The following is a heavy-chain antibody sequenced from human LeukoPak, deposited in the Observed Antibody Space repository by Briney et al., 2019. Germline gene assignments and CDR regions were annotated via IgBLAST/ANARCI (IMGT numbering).Heavy chain of an antibody. CDR2: ISSSSSYI. D-gene: IGHD1-14*01. CDR1: GFTFSSYS. Sequence: GGSLRLSCAASGFTFSSYSMNRVRQAPGKGLEWVSSISSSSSYIYYADSVKGRFTISRDNAKNSLYLQMNSLRAEDTAVYYCARDRLTGYYGMDVWGQGTTVTVSS. V-gene: IGHV3-21*01. J-gene: IGHJ6*02. CDR3: ARDRLTGYYGMDV.